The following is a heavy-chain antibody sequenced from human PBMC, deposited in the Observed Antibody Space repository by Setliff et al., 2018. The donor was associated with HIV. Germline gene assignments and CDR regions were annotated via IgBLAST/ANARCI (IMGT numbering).Heavy chain of an antibody. CDR2: ISAYNGNT. D-gene: IGHD3-22*01. Sequence: GASVKVSCKASGYTFTGYYMHWVRQAPGQGLEWMGWISAYNGNTNYAQKLQGRVTMTTDTSTSTAYMELRSLRSDDTAVYYCAREYYYDSSGYRAFDYWGQGTLVTVSS. CDR1: GYTFTGYY. CDR3: AREYYYDSSGYRAFDY. V-gene: IGHV1-18*04. J-gene: IGHJ4*02.